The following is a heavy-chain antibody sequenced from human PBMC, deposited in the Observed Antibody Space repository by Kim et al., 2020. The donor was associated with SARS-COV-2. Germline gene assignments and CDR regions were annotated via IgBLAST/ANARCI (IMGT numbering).Heavy chain of an antibody. J-gene: IGHJ5*02. V-gene: IGHV3-30*04. D-gene: IGHD2-15*01. CDR1: GFTFSSYA. Sequence: GGSLRLSCAASGFTFSSYAMHWVRQAPGKGLEWVAVISYDGSNKSYADSVKGRFTISRDNSKNTLYLQMNSLRAEDTAVYYCARDDCSGGRCKFDPWGQGTLVTVSS. CDR2: ISYDGSNK. CDR3: ARDDCSGGRCKFDP.